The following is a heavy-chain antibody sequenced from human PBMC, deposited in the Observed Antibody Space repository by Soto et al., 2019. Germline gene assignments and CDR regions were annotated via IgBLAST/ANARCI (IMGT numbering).Heavy chain of an antibody. Sequence: GGSLRLSCAASGFTVSSNHMSWVRQAPGKGLEWVSVIYSGGSTYHADSVKGRFTISRDNSKNTLYLQMNSLRVEDTAVYYCAIQGGDSSGYYSGDYWGQGTLVTVSS. CDR3: AIQGGDSSGYYSGDY. V-gene: IGHV3-66*01. CDR2: IYSGGST. D-gene: IGHD3-22*01. CDR1: GFTVSSNH. J-gene: IGHJ4*02.